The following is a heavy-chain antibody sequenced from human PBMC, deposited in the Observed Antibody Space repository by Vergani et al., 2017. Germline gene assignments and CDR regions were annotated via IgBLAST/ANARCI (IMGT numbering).Heavy chain of an antibody. J-gene: IGHJ6*02. CDR2: IRSKAYGGTT. Sequence: EVQLVESGGGLVQPGGSLRLSCAASGFTFSSYAMHWVRQAPGKGLEWVGFIRSKAYGGTTEYAASVKGRFTISRDDSKSIAYLQMNSLKTEDTAVYYCTREPAGGYCSSTSCYGMDVWGQGP. CDR1: GFTFSSYA. D-gene: IGHD2-2*01. V-gene: IGHV3-49*04. CDR3: TREPAGGYCSSTSCYGMDV.